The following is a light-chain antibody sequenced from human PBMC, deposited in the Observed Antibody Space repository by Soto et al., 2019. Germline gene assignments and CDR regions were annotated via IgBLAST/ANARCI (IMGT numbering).Light chain of an antibody. CDR2: EVS. J-gene: IGLJ3*02. Sequence: QSVLTQPASVSGSPGQSIAISCTGTNSDVGGYNYVSWYQQFPGKATQLLIYEVSVRPSGVSNRFSGSKSGNTASLTISGLQAEDEAVYYCSSFERSGTRVIGGGTKLTVL. CDR1: NSDVGGYNY. V-gene: IGLV2-14*01. CDR3: SSFERSGTRV.